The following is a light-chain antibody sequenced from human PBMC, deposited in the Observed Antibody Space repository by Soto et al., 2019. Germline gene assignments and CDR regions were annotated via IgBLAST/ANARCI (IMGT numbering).Light chain of an antibody. CDR3: QQYNNWPFS. CDR1: ETVSTN. V-gene: IGKV3-15*01. Sequence: EIVLTQAPATLSVSPGDRATLSCRATETVSTNLAWFQRKAGQPPRLLIYGSSTRATGVPARFSGSGSGTEFTLSISGLQSEDFAVYFCQQYNNWPFSFGQGTRLEIK. CDR2: GSS. J-gene: IGKJ5*01.